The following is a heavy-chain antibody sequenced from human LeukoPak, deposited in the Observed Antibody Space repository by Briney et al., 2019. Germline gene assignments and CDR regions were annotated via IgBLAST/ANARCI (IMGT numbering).Heavy chain of an antibody. V-gene: IGHV3-21*04. Sequence: GGSLRLSCAGSGFTFSSYSMNWVRQAPGKGLEWVSSISSSGKFIYYADSIKGRFTISRDNAKNSLYLQMNSLRAEDTALYYCAKDMSIQEIVVVITALDYWGQGTLVTVSS. D-gene: IGHD3-22*01. CDR1: GFTFSSYS. J-gene: IGHJ4*02. CDR3: AKDMSIQEIVVVITALDY. CDR2: ISSSGKFI.